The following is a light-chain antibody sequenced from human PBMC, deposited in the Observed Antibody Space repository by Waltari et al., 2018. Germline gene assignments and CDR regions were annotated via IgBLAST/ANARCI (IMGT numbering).Light chain of an antibody. CDR3: QQYYSSPWT. CDR2: WAS. Sequence: DIVMTQSPDSLAVSLGERATIKCKSSQSVFYSPYNQNCLAWYQQKPGQPPELLFYWASTRESGVPDRFSGSGSGTDFILTISSLQAEDVAFYYCQQYYSSPWTFGQGTKVEVK. CDR1: QSVFYSPYNQNC. V-gene: IGKV4-1*01. J-gene: IGKJ1*01.